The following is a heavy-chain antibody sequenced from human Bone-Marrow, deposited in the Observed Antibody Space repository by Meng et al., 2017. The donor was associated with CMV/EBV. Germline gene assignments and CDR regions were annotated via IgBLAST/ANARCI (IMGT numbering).Heavy chain of an antibody. CDR2: INPNSGGT. CDR1: GYTFTAYY. Sequence: ASVKVSCKASGYTFTAYYIHWVRRAPGQGLEWMGWINPNSGGTKYAQKFQGRVTMTRDTSISTAYMELSRLRSDDTAVYYCAIDRTYYDFWSGYYLRTFDPWGQGTLVTVSS. D-gene: IGHD3-3*01. V-gene: IGHV1-2*02. CDR3: AIDRTYYDFWSGYYLRTFDP. J-gene: IGHJ5*02.